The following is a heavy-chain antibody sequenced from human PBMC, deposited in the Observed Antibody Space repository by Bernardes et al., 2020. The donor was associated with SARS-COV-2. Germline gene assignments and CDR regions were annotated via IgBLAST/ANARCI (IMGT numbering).Heavy chain of an antibody. CDR1: GYTFTSYG. CDR3: ARAPRRYDSTGNWFDP. D-gene: IGHD3-22*01. J-gene: IGHJ5*02. V-gene: IGHV1-18*01. CDR2: ISAYNGNT. Sequence: ASVKVSCMASGYTFTSYGISWVRQAPGQGLEWMGWISAYNGNTNYAQKLQGRVTMTTDTSTSTAYMERRSLRSDDTAVYYCARAPRRYDSTGNWFDPWGQGTLVTVSS.